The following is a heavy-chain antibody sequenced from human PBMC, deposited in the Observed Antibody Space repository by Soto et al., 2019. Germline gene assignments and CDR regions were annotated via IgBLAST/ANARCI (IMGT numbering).Heavy chain of an antibody. V-gene: IGHV1-69*01. J-gene: IGHJ6*02. Sequence: QVQLVQSGAEVKKPGSSVKVSCKASGGTFSSYAISWVRQAPGQGLEWMGGIIPIFGTANYAQKFQGRVTITADESTSTAYMELSSLRAEDTAVYYCARDNGPPSGSPYGMDVWGQGTTVTVSS. CDR3: ARDNGPPSGSPYGMDV. CDR1: GGTFSSYA. CDR2: IIPIFGTA. D-gene: IGHD3-10*01.